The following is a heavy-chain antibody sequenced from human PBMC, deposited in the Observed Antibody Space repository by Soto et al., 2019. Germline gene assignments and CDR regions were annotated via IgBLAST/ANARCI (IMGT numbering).Heavy chain of an antibody. Sequence: GSLRPSRADSGFPFSCYGMHWVRQAPGKGLEWVAVISYDGSNKYYADSVKGRFNISRDNSKNTPYLQMNSLRAEDTVVDYCSQERVAVAATAYSYYGMDGWGQGTMVTVSS. J-gene: IGHJ6*02. CDR3: SQERVAVAATAYSYYGMDG. D-gene: IGHD6-19*01. CDR2: ISYDGSNK. CDR1: GFPFSCYG. V-gene: IGHV3-30*18.